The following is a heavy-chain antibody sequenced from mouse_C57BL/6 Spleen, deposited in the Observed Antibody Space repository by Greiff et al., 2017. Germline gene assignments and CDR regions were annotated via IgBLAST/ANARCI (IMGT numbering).Heavy chain of an antibody. CDR2: INPSSGYT. J-gene: IGHJ3*01. Sequence: QVQLKESGAELAKPGASVKLSCTASGYTFTSYWMHWVKQRPGQGLEWIGYINPSSGYTKYNQKFKDKATLTADKSSSTAYMQLSSLTYEDSAVYYCARYFDGYFFAYWGQGTLVTVSA. CDR1: GYTFTSYW. CDR3: ARYFDGYFFAY. D-gene: IGHD2-3*01. V-gene: IGHV1-7*01.